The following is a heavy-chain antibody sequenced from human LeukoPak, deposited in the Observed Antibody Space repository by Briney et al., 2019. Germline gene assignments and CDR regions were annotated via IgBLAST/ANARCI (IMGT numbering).Heavy chain of an antibody. V-gene: IGHV4-59*01. D-gene: IGHD3-10*01. CDR1: GGSISSYY. CDR3: ARAAVRGVVDY. Sequence: PSETLSLACTVSGGSISSYYWSWIRQPPGKGLEWIGYIYYHGSTNYNPSLKSRVTISVDTSKNQFSLKLSSVTAADTAVYYCARAAVRGVVDYWGQGTLVTVSS. J-gene: IGHJ4*02. CDR2: IYYHGST.